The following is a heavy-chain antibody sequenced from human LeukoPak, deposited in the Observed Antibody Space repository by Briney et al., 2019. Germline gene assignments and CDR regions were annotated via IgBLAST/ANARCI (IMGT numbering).Heavy chain of an antibody. Sequence: ASVKVSCKASGYTFTSYGISWVRQAPGQGLEWMGWISAYNGNANCAQKLQGRVTMTTDTSTSTAYMELRSLRSDDTAVYYCARDGMTTVTIDAFDIWGQGTMVTVSS. D-gene: IGHD4-17*01. J-gene: IGHJ3*02. CDR2: ISAYNGNA. CDR1: GYTFTSYG. V-gene: IGHV1-18*01. CDR3: ARDGMTTVTIDAFDI.